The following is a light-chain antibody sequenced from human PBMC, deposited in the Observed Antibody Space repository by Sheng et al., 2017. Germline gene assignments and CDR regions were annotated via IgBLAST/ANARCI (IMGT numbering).Light chain of an antibody. J-gene: IGKJ2*01. CDR2: ASS. V-gene: IGKV1-39*01. Sequence: DIQMTQSPSSLSASVGDRVTITCRADQSISDYLNWYQQKPGKAPNLLIYASSLLHPGVPSRFSGSGSGTVFTLTINSLQPEDFATYFCQQSYSPPPITFGQGTKLEIK. CDR3: QQSYSPPPIT. CDR1: QSISDY.